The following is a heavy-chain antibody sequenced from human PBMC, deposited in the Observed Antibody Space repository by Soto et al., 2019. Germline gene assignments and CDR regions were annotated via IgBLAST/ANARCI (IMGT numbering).Heavy chain of an antibody. D-gene: IGHD4-4*01. CDR2: INAGDGNT. Sequence: QVQLVQSGAEVKKPGASVKVSCKASGCTFTSYAMHWVRQAPGQRLEWMGWINAGDGNTKYSQKFQGRVTITRDTSASTACMELSSLRSEDTAVYYCARDAMTTEFDYWGQGTLVTVSS. CDR1: GCTFTSYA. J-gene: IGHJ4*02. V-gene: IGHV1-3*01. CDR3: ARDAMTTEFDY.